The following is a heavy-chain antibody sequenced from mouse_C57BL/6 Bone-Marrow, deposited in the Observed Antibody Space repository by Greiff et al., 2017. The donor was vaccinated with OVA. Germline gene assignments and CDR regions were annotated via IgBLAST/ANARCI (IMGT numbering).Heavy chain of an antibody. Sequence: EESGPGLVKPSQSLSLTCSVTGYSITSGYYWNWIRQFPGNKLEWMGYISYDGSNNYNPSLKNRISITRDTTKNQFFLKLNSVTTEDTATYYCARRGNYGTYWGQGTLVTVSA. CDR3: ARRGNYGTY. D-gene: IGHD2-1*01. CDR2: ISYDGSN. CDR1: GYSITSGYY. J-gene: IGHJ3*01. V-gene: IGHV3-6*01.